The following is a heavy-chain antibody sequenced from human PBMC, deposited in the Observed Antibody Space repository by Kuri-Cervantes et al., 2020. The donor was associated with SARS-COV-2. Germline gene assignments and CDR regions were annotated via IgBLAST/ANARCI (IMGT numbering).Heavy chain of an antibody. CDR3: ATGPPRVGATSLGGWFDP. V-gene: IGHV1-2*02. Sequence: ASVNVSCQASGYTFTGYYLHWVRQAPGQGLEWMGWINPNSGGTNYAQKFQGRVTMTRDTSISTAYMELSRLRSEDTAVYYCATGPPRVGATSLGGWFDPWGQGTLVTVSS. CDR2: INPNSGGT. CDR1: GYTFTGYY. J-gene: IGHJ5*02. D-gene: IGHD1-26*01.